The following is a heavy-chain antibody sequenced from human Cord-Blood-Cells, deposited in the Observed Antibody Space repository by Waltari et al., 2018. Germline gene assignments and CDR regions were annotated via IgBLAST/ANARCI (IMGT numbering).Heavy chain of an antibody. CDR2: MNPNRGST. J-gene: IGHJ4*02. V-gene: IGHV1-8*01. CDR3: ARSDPEVVNDY. CDR1: GYTFTSYD. D-gene: IGHD2-15*01. Sequence: QVQLVQSGAEVKKPGASVKVSCKASGYTFTSYDINWVRQATGQGLDWMGWMNPNRGSTGYAQKFQGRVTMTRNTSMSTAYMELSSLRCDDTAVYYCARSDPEVVNDYWGQGTLVTVSS.